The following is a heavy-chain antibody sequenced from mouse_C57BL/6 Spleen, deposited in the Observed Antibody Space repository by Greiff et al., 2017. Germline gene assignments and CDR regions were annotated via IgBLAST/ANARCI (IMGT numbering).Heavy chain of an antibody. Sequence: EVKLLESGGGLVQPGGSLSLSCAASGFTFTDYYMSWVRQPPGKALEWLGFIRNKANGYTTEYSASVKGRFTISRDNSQSILYLQMNALRAEDSATYYCARYEGGTTVVDAMDYWGQGTSVTVSS. V-gene: IGHV7-3*01. CDR2: IRNKANGYTT. CDR3: ARYEGGTTVVDAMDY. CDR1: GFTFTDYY. J-gene: IGHJ4*01. D-gene: IGHD1-1*01.